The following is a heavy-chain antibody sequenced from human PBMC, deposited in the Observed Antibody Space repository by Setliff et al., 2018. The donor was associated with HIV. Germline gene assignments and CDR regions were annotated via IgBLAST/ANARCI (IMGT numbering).Heavy chain of an antibody. D-gene: IGHD6-13*01. Sequence: AASVKVSCKASGGTFSGYAISWVRQAPGQGLEWMGGIIPIFGTADYAQKFQGRVTITTDESTSTAYMELSSLRSEDTAVYYCAREGGGIHNIGYYFDYWGQGTLVTVSS. V-gene: IGHV1-69*05. J-gene: IGHJ4*02. CDR3: AREGGGIHNIGYYFDY. CDR1: GGTFSGYA. CDR2: IIPIFGTA.